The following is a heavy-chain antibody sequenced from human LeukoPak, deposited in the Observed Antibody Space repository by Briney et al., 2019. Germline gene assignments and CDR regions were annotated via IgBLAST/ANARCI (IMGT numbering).Heavy chain of an antibody. D-gene: IGHD3-3*01. V-gene: IGHV1-18*04. CDR1: GYSFTTYS. J-gene: IGHJ4*02. CDR3: ARSSLLAYFDC. Sequence: ASVKVSCKASGYSFTTYSITWVRQAPGQGLEWMGWISAYNANTNYAQKLQGRVTMTTDTSTSTAYMELRSLRSDDTAVYYCARSSLLAYFDCWGQGTLVTVSS. CDR2: ISAYNANT.